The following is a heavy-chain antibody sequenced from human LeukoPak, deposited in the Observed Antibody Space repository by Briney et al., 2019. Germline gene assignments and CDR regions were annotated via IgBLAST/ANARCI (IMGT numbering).Heavy chain of an antibody. Sequence: SETLSLTCTVSGGSISSYYWSWIRQPAGKGLEWIGHIYSSGNTNYNPSLKSRVSMSVDTSKNQFSLKMSSVTAADTAVYYCARFPGGAEYRHYYYMDVWGTGTTVTVSS. V-gene: IGHV4-4*07. D-gene: IGHD1-14*01. CDR3: ARFPGGAEYRHYYYMDV. J-gene: IGHJ6*03. CDR2: IYSSGNT. CDR1: GGSISSYY.